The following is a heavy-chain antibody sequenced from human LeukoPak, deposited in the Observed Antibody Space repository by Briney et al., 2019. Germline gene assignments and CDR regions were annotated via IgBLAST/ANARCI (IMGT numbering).Heavy chain of an antibody. CDR1: GFTFSSYE. V-gene: IGHV3-48*03. CDR2: ISRSGSTI. CDR3: AKSTVTNYFDY. D-gene: IGHD4-17*01. J-gene: IGHJ4*02. Sequence: PGGSLRLSCAASGFTFSSYEMNWVRQAPGKGLEWISYISRSGSTINYADSVKGRFTISRDDAKHSPYLQMNSLRAEDTAVYYCAKSTVTNYFDYWGQGSLVTVYS.